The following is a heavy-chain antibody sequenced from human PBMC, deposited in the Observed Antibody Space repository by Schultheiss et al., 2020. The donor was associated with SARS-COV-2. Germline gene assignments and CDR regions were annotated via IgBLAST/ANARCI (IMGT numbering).Heavy chain of an antibody. J-gene: IGHJ1*01. CDR1: GYSISSGYY. CDR2: IYHSGST. D-gene: IGHD3-9*01. V-gene: IGHV4-38-2*01. CDR3: ARGKRTYDILTGYYNIEYFQH. Sequence: SETLSLTCAVSGYSISSGYYWGWIRQPPGKGLEWIGSIYHSGSTNYNPSLKSRVTISVDTSKNQFSLKLSSVTAADTAVYYCARGKRTYDILTGYYNIEYFQHWGQGTLVTVSS.